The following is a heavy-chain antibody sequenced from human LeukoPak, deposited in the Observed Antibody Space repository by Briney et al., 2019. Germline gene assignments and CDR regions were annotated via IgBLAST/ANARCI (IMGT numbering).Heavy chain of an antibody. CDR2: IWYDGVNK. CDR3: ARDANYYFDY. CDR1: GFTLSSFA. D-gene: IGHD1-7*01. Sequence: TGGSLRLSCAASGFTLSSFAMSWVRQAPGKGLEWVAIIWYDGVNKYYGDSVKGRFTISRENSKNTLYLQMNSLRAEDTAVYYCARDANYYFDYWGQGTLVTVSS. V-gene: IGHV3-33*08. J-gene: IGHJ4*02.